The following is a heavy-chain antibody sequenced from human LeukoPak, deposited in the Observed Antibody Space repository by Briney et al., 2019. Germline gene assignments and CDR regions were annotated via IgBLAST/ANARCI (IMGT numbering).Heavy chain of an antibody. J-gene: IGHJ4*02. CDR2: ISSDGTYT. D-gene: IGHD2-2*01. CDR3: AKSTSGYCSSTSCSAFDY. Sequence: GGSLRLSCAASGFTFSSHLMHWVRQAPGKGLVWVSRISSDGTYTNYADSVRGRFTISRDNAKNTLYLQMNSLRAEDTAVYYCAKSTSGYCSSTSCSAFDYWGQGTLVTVSS. CDR1: GFTFSSHL. V-gene: IGHV3-74*01.